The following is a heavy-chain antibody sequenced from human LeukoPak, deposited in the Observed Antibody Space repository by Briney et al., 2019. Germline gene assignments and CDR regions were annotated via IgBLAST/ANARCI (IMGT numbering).Heavy chain of an antibody. CDR1: GFTFSSYS. CDR3: ARGRQDIVVVVAALDY. CDR2: ISSSSSYI. V-gene: IGHV3-21*01. J-gene: IGHJ4*02. D-gene: IGHD2-15*01. Sequence: GGSLRLSCAAYGFTFSSYSMNWVRQAPGKGLEWVSSISSSSSYIYYADSVKGRFTISRDNAKNSMYLQMNSLRAEDTAVYYCARGRQDIVVVVAALDYWGQGTLVTVSS.